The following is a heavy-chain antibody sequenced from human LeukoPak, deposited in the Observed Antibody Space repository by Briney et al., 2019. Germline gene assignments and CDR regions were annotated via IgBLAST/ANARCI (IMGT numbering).Heavy chain of an antibody. J-gene: IGHJ6*03. Sequence: ASVKVSCKASGYTFSTYYVHWVRQAPGQGLEWMGWINPNSGGTNYAQKFQGRVTMTRDTSISTAYMELSRLRSDDTAVYYCARGVVAATFYYYMDVWGKGTTVTVSS. V-gene: IGHV1-2*02. CDR2: INPNSGGT. CDR3: ARGVVAATFYYYMDV. CDR1: GYTFSTYY. D-gene: IGHD2-15*01.